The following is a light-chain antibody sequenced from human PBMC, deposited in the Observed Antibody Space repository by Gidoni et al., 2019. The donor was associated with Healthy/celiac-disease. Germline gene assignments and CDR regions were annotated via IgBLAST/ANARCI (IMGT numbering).Light chain of an antibody. J-gene: IGKJ4*01. CDR2: DAS. CDR3: QQYDNLPLT. Sequence: DIQMTQSPSSLSESVGDRVTITCQASQDISNYLNWYQLKPGKAPKLLIYDASNLETGVPSKFSGSGSGTDFTFTISSLQPEDIATYYCQQYDNLPLTFGGXTKVEIK. V-gene: IGKV1-33*01. CDR1: QDISNY.